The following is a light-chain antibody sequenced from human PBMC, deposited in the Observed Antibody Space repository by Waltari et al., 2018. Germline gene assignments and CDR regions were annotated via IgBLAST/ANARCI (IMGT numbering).Light chain of an antibody. CDR3: SSYTSSYTYV. Sequence: QSALTQPASVSGSPGQSITISCIGTSSDVGGYNYVSWYQQHPGKAPKFMIYDVSNRPSGVSNRFSGSKSGNTASLTISGLQAEDEADYYCSSYTSSYTYVFGTGTKVTVL. CDR2: DVS. J-gene: IGLJ1*01. CDR1: SSDVGGYNY. V-gene: IGLV2-14*03.